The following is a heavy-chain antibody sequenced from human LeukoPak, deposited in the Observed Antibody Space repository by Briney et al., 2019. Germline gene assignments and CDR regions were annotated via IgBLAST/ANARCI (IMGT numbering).Heavy chain of an antibody. CDR1: DGSISGNY. V-gene: IGHV4-59*01. Sequence: SETLSLTCTVSDGSISGNYWSWIRQPPGKGLEWIAFIHSSGTTNYNPSLKSRVSISVDTSNNQFSLNVNSVTAADTAVYYCARGGASSEWFDPWGQGTLVTVSS. CDR3: ARGGASSEWFDP. J-gene: IGHJ5*02. CDR2: IHSSGTT. D-gene: IGHD6-25*01.